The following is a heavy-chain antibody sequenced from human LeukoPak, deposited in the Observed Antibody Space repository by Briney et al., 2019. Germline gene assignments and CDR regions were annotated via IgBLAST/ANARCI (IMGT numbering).Heavy chain of an antibody. CDR1: GFTFSSYD. J-gene: IGHJ4*02. Sequence: GGSLRLSCAASGFTFSSYDMHWVRQATGKGLEWVSAIGTAGDTYYPGSVKGRFTISRENAKNSLYLQMNSLRAGDTAVYYCARGRLGVVTQYYFDYWGQGTPVTVSS. D-gene: IGHD4-23*01. CDR3: ARGRLGVVTQYYFDY. V-gene: IGHV3-13*01. CDR2: IGTAGDT.